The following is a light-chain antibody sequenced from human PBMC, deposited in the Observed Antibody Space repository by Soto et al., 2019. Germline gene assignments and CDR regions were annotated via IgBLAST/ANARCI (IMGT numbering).Light chain of an antibody. CDR1: QGIRNS. CDR2: AAS. Sequence: DFQMTQSPSSLSASVGDRVTIACRARQGIRNSLAWYQQKPGKAPKLLIYAASTLQSGVPSRFSGSGSGTDFTLTISSLQPEDVATYYCQKYTTDPWTVGQGTKVEIK. V-gene: IGKV1-27*01. CDR3: QKYTTDPWT. J-gene: IGKJ1*01.